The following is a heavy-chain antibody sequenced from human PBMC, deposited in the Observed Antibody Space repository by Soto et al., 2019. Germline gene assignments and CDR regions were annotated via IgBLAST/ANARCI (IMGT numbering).Heavy chain of an antibody. J-gene: IGHJ4*02. CDR3: AKDLRTPGPFYYDSSGYLPRDS. CDR2: IASDGINK. CDR1: GFTFSSYG. V-gene: IGHV3-30*18. Sequence: QVQLVESGGGVVQPGRSLRLSCAASGFTFSSYGMHWVRQAPGKGLEWVAVIASDGINKYYTDSVKGRFTISRDNSKNTLFLQMNSLRADDTAVYYCAKDLRTPGPFYYDSSGYLPRDSWGQGTLVTVSS. D-gene: IGHD3-22*01.